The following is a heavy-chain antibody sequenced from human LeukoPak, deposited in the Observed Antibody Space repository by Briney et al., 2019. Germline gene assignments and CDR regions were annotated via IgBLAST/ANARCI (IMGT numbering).Heavy chain of an antibody. D-gene: IGHD3-10*01. Sequence: PGRSLRFSCTASGFTFGDYAMSWVRQAPGKGLEWVGFIRSKAYGGTTEYAASVKGRFTISRDDSKSIAYLQMNSLKTEDTAVYYCTRVHWSGAFDIWGQGTMVTVSS. V-gene: IGHV3-49*04. J-gene: IGHJ3*02. CDR3: TRVHWSGAFDI. CDR1: GFTFGDYA. CDR2: IRSKAYGGTT.